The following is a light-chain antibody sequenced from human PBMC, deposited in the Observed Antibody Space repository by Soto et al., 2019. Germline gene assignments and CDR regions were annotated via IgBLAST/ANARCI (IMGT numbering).Light chain of an antibody. CDR2: ATS. Sequence: DMEMTQSPSSLSASVGDRVTITCRARQSIGNFLHWYQQQPGKAPRLLIYATSSLQSGVPSRFSGSGSGTDFTLTISSLQPEDFVTYYCQQSYSTPYTFGQGTKLEI. CDR3: QQSYSTPYT. J-gene: IGKJ2*01. CDR1: QSIGNF. V-gene: IGKV1-39*01.